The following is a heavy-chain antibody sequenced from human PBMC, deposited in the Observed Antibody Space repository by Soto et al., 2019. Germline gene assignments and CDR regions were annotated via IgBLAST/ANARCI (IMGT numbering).Heavy chain of an antibody. CDR3: ARTSAAGKYYYGMDV. D-gene: IGHD6-13*01. CDR2: IYPGDSDT. J-gene: IGHJ6*02. V-gene: IGHV5-51*01. CDR1: GYSFTSYF. Sequence: PGESLKLSGTGSGYSFTSYFIGWVRQMPGKGLEWMGIIYPGDSDTRYSPSFQGQVTISADKSISTAYLQWSSLKASDTAMYYCARTSAAGKYYYGMDVWGQGTTVTGLL.